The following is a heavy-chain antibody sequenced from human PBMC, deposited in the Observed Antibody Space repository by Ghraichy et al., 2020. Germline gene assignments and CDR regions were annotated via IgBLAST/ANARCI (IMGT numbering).Heavy chain of an antibody. CDR3: ARSTKGGTTGYYYGMDV. CDR1: GFSLSTSGMC. J-gene: IGHJ6*02. D-gene: IGHD2/OR15-2a*01. Sequence: SGPTLVKPTQTLTLTCTFSGFSLSTSGMCVSWIRQPPGKALEWLARIDWDDDKYYSTSLKTRLTISKDTSKNQVVLTMTNMDPVDTATYYCARSTKGGTTGYYYGMDVWGQGTTVTVSS. CDR2: IDWDDDK. V-gene: IGHV2-70*11.